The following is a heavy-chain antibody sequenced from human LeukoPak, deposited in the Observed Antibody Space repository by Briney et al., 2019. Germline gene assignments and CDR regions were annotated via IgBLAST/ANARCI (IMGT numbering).Heavy chain of an antibody. CDR1: GFTFSSYS. J-gene: IGHJ4*02. Sequence: GGSLRLSCAASGFTFSSYSMNWVRQAPGKGLEWVSSISSSSSYIYYADSVKGRFTISRDNAKNSLYLQMNSLRAEDTAVYYCARGWDQYSSGRRGSLDYWGQGTLVTVSS. D-gene: IGHD6-19*01. CDR3: ARGWDQYSSGRRGSLDY. V-gene: IGHV3-21*01. CDR2: ISSSSSYI.